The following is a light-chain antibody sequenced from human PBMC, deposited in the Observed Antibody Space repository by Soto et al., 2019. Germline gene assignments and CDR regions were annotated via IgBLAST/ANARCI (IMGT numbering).Light chain of an antibody. V-gene: IGLV2-14*01. CDR1: SRDVGGYNY. CDR2: EVS. CDR3: SSYTSSSTSPYV. J-gene: IGLJ1*01. Sequence: QSALTQPASVSGSPGQSITISCTGTSRDVGGYNYVSWYQQHPGKAPKLMIYEVSNRPSGVSNRFSGSKSGNTASLTISGLQAEDEADYYCSSYTSSSTSPYVFGTGTKLTVL.